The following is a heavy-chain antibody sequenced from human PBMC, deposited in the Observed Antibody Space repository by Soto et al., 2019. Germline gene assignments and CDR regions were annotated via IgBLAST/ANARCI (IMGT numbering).Heavy chain of an antibody. J-gene: IGHJ4*02. CDR2: IIPIFGTA. Sequence: SVTVYCKASGGTFSSYAISWVRQAPGQGLEWMGGIIPIFGTANYAQKFQGRVTITADESTSTAYMELSSLRSEDTAVYYCASPDSSYSSSRWPLDYWGQGTLVTVSS. CDR3: ASPDSSYSSSRWPLDY. D-gene: IGHD6-13*01. CDR1: GGTFSSYA. V-gene: IGHV1-69*13.